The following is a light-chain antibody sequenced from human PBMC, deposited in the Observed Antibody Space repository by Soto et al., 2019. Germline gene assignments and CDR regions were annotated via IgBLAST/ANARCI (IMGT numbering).Light chain of an antibody. CDR2: GAS. CDR1: QSVGSSF. V-gene: IGKV3-20*01. Sequence: ESVLTQSPGTLSLSPGERATLSCRASQSVGSSFLAWYQQKPGQAPRLLIYGASSRAPGIPDRFSGSGSGTDFTLTISTLEPEDFAVYYCQQYGRSPPYTFGQGTNLEI. J-gene: IGKJ2*01. CDR3: QQYGRSPPYT.